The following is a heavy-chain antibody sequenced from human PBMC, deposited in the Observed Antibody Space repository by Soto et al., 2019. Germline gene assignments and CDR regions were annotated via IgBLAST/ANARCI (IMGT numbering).Heavy chain of an antibody. CDR3: ARHPGYYDILTGYTTYYFDY. Sequence: SETLSLTCTVSGASISRYYWSWIRQSPGKGLEWIGYLYNTGSTIYNPSLKSRVTISVDTSKNQFSLKMNSVTAADTAVYYCARHPGYYDILTGYTTYYFDYWGQGILVTVSS. J-gene: IGHJ4*02. CDR2: LYNTGST. D-gene: IGHD3-9*01. V-gene: IGHV4-59*01. CDR1: GASISRYY.